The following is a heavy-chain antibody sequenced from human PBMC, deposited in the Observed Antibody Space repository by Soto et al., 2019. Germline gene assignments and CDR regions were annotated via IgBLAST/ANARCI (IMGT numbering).Heavy chain of an antibody. Sequence: GGSVRLSCAASGFTFSSYEMNWVRQAPGKGLEWVSYISSSGSTIYYADSVKGRLTISRDNAKNSLYLQMNSLRAEDTAVYYCARDDSSGYYYLSGAFDIWGQGTMVTVSS. CDR1: GFTFSSYE. D-gene: IGHD3-22*01. V-gene: IGHV3-48*03. CDR2: ISSSGSTI. CDR3: ARDDSSGYYYLSGAFDI. J-gene: IGHJ3*02.